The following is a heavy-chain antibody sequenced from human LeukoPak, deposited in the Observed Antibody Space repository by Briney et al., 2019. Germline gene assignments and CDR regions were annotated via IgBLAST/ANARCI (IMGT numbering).Heavy chain of an antibody. J-gene: IGHJ4*02. Sequence: GGSLRLSCAASGFTFSSYGMHWVREAPGKGLEWVAVISYDGGNKYYADSVKGRFTISRDNSKNTLYLQMNSLRAEDTAVYYCAKLIPYYYDSSGYYPIDYWGQGTLVTVSS. CDR1: GFTFSSYG. CDR2: ISYDGGNK. CDR3: AKLIPYYYDSSGYYPIDY. D-gene: IGHD3-22*01. V-gene: IGHV3-30*18.